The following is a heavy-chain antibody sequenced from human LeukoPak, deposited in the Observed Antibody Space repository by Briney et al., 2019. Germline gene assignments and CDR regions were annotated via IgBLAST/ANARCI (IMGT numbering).Heavy chain of an antibody. CDR1: GFTFSSYW. V-gene: IGHV3-7*01. CDR3: ASFDYDYVWGSYRPFDY. J-gene: IGHJ4*02. Sequence: GGSLRLSCAASGFTFSSYWMSWVRQAPGKGLEWVANIKQDGSEKYYVDSVKGRFTISRDNAKNSLYLQMNSLRAEDTAVYYCASFDYDYVWGSYRPFDYWGQGTLVTVSS. D-gene: IGHD3-16*02. CDR2: IKQDGSEK.